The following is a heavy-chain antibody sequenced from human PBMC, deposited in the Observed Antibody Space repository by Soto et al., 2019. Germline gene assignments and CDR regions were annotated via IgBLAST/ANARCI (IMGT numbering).Heavy chain of an antibody. Sequence: LSLTCNVSGGSLSSNFYYWAWIRQPPGKGLEWIGSISSRGNTYYSPSLRSRFTMSVDTSNTQFSLNLSAVTAADSAVYYCARHAIDGTGWYQTFDVWGQGSPVSVSS. J-gene: IGHJ4*02. CDR2: ISSRGNT. CDR1: GGSLSSNFYY. CDR3: ARHAIDGTGWYQTFDV. V-gene: IGHV4-39*01. D-gene: IGHD6-19*01.